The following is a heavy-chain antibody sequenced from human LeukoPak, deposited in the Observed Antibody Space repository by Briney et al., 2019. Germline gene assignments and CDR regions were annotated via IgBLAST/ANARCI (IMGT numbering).Heavy chain of an antibody. CDR2: ISYDGSNK. V-gene: IGHV3-30-3*01. J-gene: IGHJ6*02. D-gene: IGHD4-23*01. CDR3: ARDLDYGGSYRDYYYYGMDV. CDR1: GFTFSSYA. Sequence: PGRSLRLSCAASGFTFSSYAMHWVRQAPGKGLEWVAVISYDGSNKYYADSVKGRFTISRDNSKNTLYLQMNSLRAEDTAVYYCARDLDYGGSYRDYYYYGMDVWGQGTMVTVSS.